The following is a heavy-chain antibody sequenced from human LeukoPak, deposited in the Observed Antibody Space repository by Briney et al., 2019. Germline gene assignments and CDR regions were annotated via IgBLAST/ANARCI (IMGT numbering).Heavy chain of an antibody. V-gene: IGHV3-7*01. CDR2: INQDGSEK. J-gene: IGHJ4*02. CDR1: EFTFSKYW. D-gene: IGHD3-22*01. Sequence: GGSLRLSCAASEFTFSKYWMSWVRQAPGKGLEWVANINQDGSEKYYVDSVKGRFTISRDNAKNSLYLQMNSLGAEDTAVYYCARWRYYDSSGYYYYFDYWGLGTLVTVSS. CDR3: ARWRYYDSSGYYYYFDY.